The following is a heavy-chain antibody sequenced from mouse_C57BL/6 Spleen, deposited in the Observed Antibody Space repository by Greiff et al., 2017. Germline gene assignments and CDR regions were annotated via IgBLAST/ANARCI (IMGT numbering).Heavy chain of an antibody. CDR1: GYTFTSYW. CDR2: IDPSDSYT. J-gene: IGHJ2*01. V-gene: IGHV1-69*01. Sequence: QVQLQQPGAELVMPGASVKLSCKASGYTFTSYWMHWVKQRPGQGLEWIGEIDPSDSYTNYNQKFKGKSTFTVDKSSSTAYMQLSSLTSEDSAVYYCARKAYGSSYFDYWGQGTTLTVSS. D-gene: IGHD1-1*01. CDR3: ARKAYGSSYFDY.